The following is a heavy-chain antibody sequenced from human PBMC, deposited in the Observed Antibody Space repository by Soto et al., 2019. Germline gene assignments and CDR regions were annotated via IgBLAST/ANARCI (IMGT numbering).Heavy chain of an antibody. CDR2: ISGSGGTT. J-gene: IGHJ3*02. V-gene: IGHV3-23*01. CDR1: GFTFSSYA. CDR3: AKTANGWFSAFDI. D-gene: IGHD6-19*01. Sequence: ELQMLESGGGLVQPGGSLRLSCADSGFTFSSYAMSWVRQAPGKGREWVSAISGSGGTTYYAGSVKGRFTFSRDNSNNTLYLQMNSMRDEDTAVYYCAKTANGWFSAFDIWGQGTMVTVSS.